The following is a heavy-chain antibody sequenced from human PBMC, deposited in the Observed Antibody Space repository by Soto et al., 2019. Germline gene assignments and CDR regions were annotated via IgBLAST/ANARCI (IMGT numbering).Heavy chain of an antibody. CDR3: ARDRHYYDSSGSSYYFDY. J-gene: IGHJ4*02. Sequence: ASVKVSCKASGYTFITYAVHWVRHAPGQRLEWMGRIDAGNGNTRYSQTFQGRVTITRDTSASTIYMELSSLNSEDTAVFYCARDRHYYDSSGSSYYFDYWGQGTLVTVSS. V-gene: IGHV1-3*01. CDR2: IDAGNGNT. CDR1: GYTFITYA. D-gene: IGHD3-22*01.